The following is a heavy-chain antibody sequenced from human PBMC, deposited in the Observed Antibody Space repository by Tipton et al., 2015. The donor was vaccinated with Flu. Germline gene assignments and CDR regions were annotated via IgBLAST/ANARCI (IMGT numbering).Heavy chain of an antibody. CDR2: VYPSGST. D-gene: IGHD1-1*01. CDR1: SGSISTYF. Sequence: TLSLTCTVSSGSISTYFWSWIRQPAGKGLEWIGRVYPSGSTNYNPSLRSRVTMSVDTSKNHFSLRLSSVTAADTAVYYCARVVTPGTPTPYSYMDVWGKGTTVTVSS. J-gene: IGHJ6*03. CDR3: ARVVTPGTPTPYSYMDV. V-gene: IGHV4-4*07.